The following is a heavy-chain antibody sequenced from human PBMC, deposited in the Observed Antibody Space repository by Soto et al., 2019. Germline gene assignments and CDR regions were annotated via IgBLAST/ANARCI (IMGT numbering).Heavy chain of an antibody. CDR1: GDSISDNDYS. CDR3: ARPLSRGGTYYY. V-gene: IGHV4-39*01. Sequence: QLQLRESGPGLVRPSETLFLTCTVSGDSISDNDYSWGWIRQPPGKGLDWIGSVRPTGSTYYNPSLKGRLSISVGTAKNLFSVGLYSVVASDTAVYYCARPLSRGGTYYYLGPGALVTVSS. J-gene: IGHJ4*02. D-gene: IGHD1-26*01. CDR2: VRPTGST.